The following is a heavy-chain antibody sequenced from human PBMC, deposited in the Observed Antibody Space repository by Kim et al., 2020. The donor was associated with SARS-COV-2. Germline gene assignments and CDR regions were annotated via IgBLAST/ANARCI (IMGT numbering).Heavy chain of an antibody. V-gene: IGHV3-30*07. J-gene: IGHJ4*02. Sequence: DSVKGRFTNTRDNSKNTLYLQMNGLRAEDTAVYYCARDRGYSGYEAFDYWGQGTLVTVSS. CDR3: ARDRGYSGYEAFDY. D-gene: IGHD5-12*01.